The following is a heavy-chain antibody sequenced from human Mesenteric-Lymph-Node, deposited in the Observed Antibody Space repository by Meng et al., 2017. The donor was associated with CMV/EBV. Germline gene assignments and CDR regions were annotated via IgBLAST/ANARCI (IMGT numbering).Heavy chain of an antibody. D-gene: IGHD3-3*02. Sequence: TDSGGPISSGSYYWSWTRQHPGEGLEWIGYIYYSGSTYYNPSLKSRVTISVDTSKNQFSLKLSSVTAADTAVYYCARDRVLGSGFDPWGQGTLVTVSS. CDR1: GGPISSGSYY. J-gene: IGHJ5*02. V-gene: IGHV4-31*02. CDR2: IYYSGST. CDR3: ARDRVLGSGFDP.